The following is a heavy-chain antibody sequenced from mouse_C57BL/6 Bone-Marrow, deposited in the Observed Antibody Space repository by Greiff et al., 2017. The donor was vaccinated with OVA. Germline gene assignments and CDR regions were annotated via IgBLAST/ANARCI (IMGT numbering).Heavy chain of an antibody. D-gene: IGHD1-1*01. CDR1: GFTFSDYG. Sequence: EVKLMESGGGLVKPGGSLKLSCAASGFTFSDYGMHWVRQAPEKGLEWVAYISSGSSTIYYADTVKGRFTISRDNAKNTLFLQMTSLRSEDTAMYYCARPEITTGVGSYWYFDVWGTGTTVTVSS. CDR3: ARPEITTGVGSYWYFDV. J-gene: IGHJ1*03. V-gene: IGHV5-17*01. CDR2: ISSGSSTI.